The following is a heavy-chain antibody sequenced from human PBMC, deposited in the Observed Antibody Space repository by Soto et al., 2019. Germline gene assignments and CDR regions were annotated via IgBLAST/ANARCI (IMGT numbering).Heavy chain of an antibody. CDR3: AKAPRPVQTYYYDSSGYGY. D-gene: IGHD3-22*01. V-gene: IGHV3-23*01. Sequence: VGSLRRSVAACGFTFRSYSMSWVREAPGRGSEWVSAISGSGGSTYYADSVKGRFTISRDNSKNTLYLQMNSLRAEDTAVYYCAKAPRPVQTYYYDSSGYGYWGQGTLVPVSS. J-gene: IGHJ4*02. CDR1: GFTFRSYS. CDR2: ISGSGGST.